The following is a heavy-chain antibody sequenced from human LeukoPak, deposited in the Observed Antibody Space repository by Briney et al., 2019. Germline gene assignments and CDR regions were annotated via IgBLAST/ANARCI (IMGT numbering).Heavy chain of an antibody. D-gene: IGHD6-13*01. CDR1: GGSISSYY. V-gene: IGHV4-59*01. Sequence: SETLSLTCTVSGGSISSYYWSWIRQPPGKGLEWIGYIYYSGSTNYNPSLKSRVTISVDTSKNQFSLKLSSVTAADTAVYYCARVKSVNSSSWYYFDYWGQGTLVTVSS. J-gene: IGHJ4*02. CDR2: IYYSGST. CDR3: ARVKSVNSSSWYYFDY.